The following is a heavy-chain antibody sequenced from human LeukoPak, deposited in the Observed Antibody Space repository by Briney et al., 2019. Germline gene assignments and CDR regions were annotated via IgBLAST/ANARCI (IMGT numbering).Heavy chain of an antibody. Sequence: SETLSLTCTVSGGSISSGGYYWSWIRQPPGKGLECIGYIYHSGSTNYNPSLKSRVTISLDKSRNQFSLRLTSVTAADTAMYYCARDDGASTMGYYFDYWGQGTLVTVSS. CDR3: ARDDGASTMGYYFDY. V-gene: IGHV4-30-2*01. J-gene: IGHJ4*02. CDR1: GGSISSGGYY. CDR2: IYHSGST. D-gene: IGHD4-17*01.